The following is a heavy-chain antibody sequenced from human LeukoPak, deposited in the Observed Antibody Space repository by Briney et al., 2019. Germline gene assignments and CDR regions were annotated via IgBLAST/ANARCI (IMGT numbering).Heavy chain of an antibody. J-gene: IGHJ4*02. CDR3: ARGEEFQFSIVVVPAARPRVFDY. CDR2: INHSGST. CDR1: GGSFSGYY. Sequence: SETLSLTCAAYGGSFSGYYWSWIRQPPGKGLEWIGEINHSGSTNYNPSLKSRVTISVDTSKNQFSLKLSSVTAADTAVYYCARGEEFQFSIVVVPAARPRVFDYWGQGTLVTVSS. V-gene: IGHV4-34*01. D-gene: IGHD2-2*01.